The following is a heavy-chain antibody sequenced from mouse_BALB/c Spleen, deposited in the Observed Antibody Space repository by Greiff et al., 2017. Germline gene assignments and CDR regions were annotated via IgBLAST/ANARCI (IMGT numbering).Heavy chain of an antibody. CDR3: IYYDSWFAY. CDR2: IDPANGNT. CDR1: GFNIKDTY. Sequence: EVKLVESGAELVKPGASVKLSCTASGFNIKDTYMHWVKHRPEQGLEWIGRIDPANGNTKYDPKFQGKATITADTSSNTAYLQLSSLTSEDTAVYYCIYYDSWFAYWGQGTLVTVSA. J-gene: IGHJ3*01. V-gene: IGHV14-3*02. D-gene: IGHD2-4*01.